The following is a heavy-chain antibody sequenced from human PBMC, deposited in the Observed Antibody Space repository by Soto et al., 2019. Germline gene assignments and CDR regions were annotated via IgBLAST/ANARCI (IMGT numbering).Heavy chain of an antibody. V-gene: IGHV1-18*01. CDR1: GYTFTSYD. J-gene: IGHJ4*02. CDR3: ARGMGQPLDY. Sequence: QVQLVQSGAEVKKPGASVKVSCKASGYTFTSYDIRWVRQAPGQGLEWMGWISTYNGNINYAQKRQGRVTMTTDTSTSTADMELRSLRSDDTAVYDWARGMGQPLDYWGQGTLVTVSS. D-gene: IGHD3-16*01. CDR2: ISTYNGNI.